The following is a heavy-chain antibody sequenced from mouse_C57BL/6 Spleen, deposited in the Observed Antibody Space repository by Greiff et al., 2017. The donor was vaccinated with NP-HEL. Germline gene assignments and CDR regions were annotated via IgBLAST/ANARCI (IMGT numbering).Heavy chain of an antibody. Sequence: VQLQQSGAELVKPGASVKMSCKASGYTFTSYWITWVKQRPGQGLEWIGDIYPGSGGTNYNEKFKSKATLTVDTSSSTAYMQLSSLTSEDSAVYYCARGAAHVPHYFDYWGQGTTLTVSA. D-gene: IGHD3-2*02. V-gene: IGHV1-55*01. CDR2: IYPGSGGT. J-gene: IGHJ2*01. CDR1: GYTFTSYW. CDR3: ARGAAHVPHYFDY.